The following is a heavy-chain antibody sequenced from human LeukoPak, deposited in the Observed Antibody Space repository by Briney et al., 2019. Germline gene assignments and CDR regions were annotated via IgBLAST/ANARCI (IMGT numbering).Heavy chain of an antibody. Sequence: GASVKVSCKASGYIFTDYYMHWVRQAPGQGLEWMGWISAYNGNTNYAQKLQGRVTMTTDTSTSTAYMELRSLRSDDTAVYYCARGRWLQSDDAFDIWGQGTMVTVSS. CDR3: ARGRWLQSDDAFDI. V-gene: IGHV1-18*04. D-gene: IGHD5-24*01. CDR2: ISAYNGNT. J-gene: IGHJ3*02. CDR1: GYIFTDYY.